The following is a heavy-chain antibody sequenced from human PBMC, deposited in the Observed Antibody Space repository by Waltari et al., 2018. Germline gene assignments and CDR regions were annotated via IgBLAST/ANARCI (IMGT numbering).Heavy chain of an antibody. CDR3: AKAIAGYGSSWPQD. CDR1: GGSISSSNW. J-gene: IGHJ4*02. Sequence: QVQLQESGPGLVKPSGTLSLTCAVSGGSISSSNWWSWVRQPPGKGLEWLGEIYHSGRTSYNPSRKSRVTISVDKSKNQFSLKLGSVTAADTAVDYCAKAIAGYGSSWPQDWGQGTLVTVSS. V-gene: IGHV4-4*02. D-gene: IGHD6-13*01. CDR2: IYHSGRT.